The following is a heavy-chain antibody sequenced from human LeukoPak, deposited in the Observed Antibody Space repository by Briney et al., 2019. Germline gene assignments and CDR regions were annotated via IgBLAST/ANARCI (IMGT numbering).Heavy chain of an antibody. J-gene: IGHJ4*02. CDR1: GGFISSYY. V-gene: IGHV4-59*01. Sequence: SETLSLTCTVSGGFISSYYWSWIRQPPGMGLEWIGYIYYSGSTNYNPSLKSRVTISVDTSKNQFSLKLSSVTAADTAVYYCARDPPGNPWYFDYWGQGTLVIVSS. CDR3: ARDPPGNPWYFDY. CDR2: IYYSGST.